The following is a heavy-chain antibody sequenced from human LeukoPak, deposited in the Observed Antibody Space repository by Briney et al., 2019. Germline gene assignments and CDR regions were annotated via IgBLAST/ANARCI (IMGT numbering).Heavy chain of an antibody. CDR2: INPNSGGT. D-gene: IGHD3-3*01. Sequence: ASVKVSCKASGYTFTDYHIHGVRQAPGQGLEWMGWINPNSGGTNYAQNLQGRVTMTRDTSITTAYLDLTRLRSDDTAVYYCARDIRPRVESFDYWGQGSLVTVSS. CDR1: GYTFTDYH. V-gene: IGHV1-2*02. J-gene: IGHJ4*02. CDR3: ARDIRPRVESFDY.